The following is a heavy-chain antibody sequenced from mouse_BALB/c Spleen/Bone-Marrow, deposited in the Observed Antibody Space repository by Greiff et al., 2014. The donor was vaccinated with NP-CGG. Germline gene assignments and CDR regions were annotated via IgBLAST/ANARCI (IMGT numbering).Heavy chain of an antibody. CDR1: GYTFTDYE. V-gene: IGHV1-15*01. CDR2: IHPRSGGT. Sequence: QVQLQQPGAELVRPGASVKLSCKASGYTFTDYEIHWVKQTPVHGLEWIGAIHPRSGGTAYNQKFKGKATLTADKSSSIAYMELSSLTSEDSAVYYCTRDGDGYYPYTLDNWGQGTSVTVSS. J-gene: IGHJ4*01. D-gene: IGHD2-3*01. CDR3: TRDGDGYYPYTLDN.